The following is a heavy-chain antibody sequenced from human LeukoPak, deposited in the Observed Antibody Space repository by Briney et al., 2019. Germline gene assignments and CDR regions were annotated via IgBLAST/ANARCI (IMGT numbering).Heavy chain of an antibody. CDR1: GGSISSYY. Sequence: SETLSLTCTVSGGSISSYYWGWIRQPPGKGLEWIGSIYYSGSTYYNPSLKSRVTISVDTSKNQFSLKLSSVTAADTAVYYCARQAIRGGFDYWGQGTLVTVSS. J-gene: IGHJ4*02. D-gene: IGHD2-21*01. CDR2: IYYSGST. V-gene: IGHV4-39*01. CDR3: ARQAIRGGFDY.